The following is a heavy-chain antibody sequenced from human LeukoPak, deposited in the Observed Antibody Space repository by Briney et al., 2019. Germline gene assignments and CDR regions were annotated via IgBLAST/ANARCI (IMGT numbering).Heavy chain of an antibody. Sequence: GGSLRLSCAASGFTFSSYSMNWVRQAPGKGLEWVSSISSSSSYIYYADSVKGRFTISRNNAKNSLYPQMNSLRAEDTAVYYCARGLGPHGSRDYWGQGNLVTVSS. J-gene: IGHJ4*02. CDR3: ARGLGPHGSRDY. CDR2: ISSSSSYI. CDR1: GFTFSSYS. D-gene: IGHD2-15*01. V-gene: IGHV3-21*01.